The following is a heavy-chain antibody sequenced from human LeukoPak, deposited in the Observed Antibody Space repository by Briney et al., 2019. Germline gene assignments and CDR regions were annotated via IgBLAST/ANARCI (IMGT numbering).Heavy chain of an antibody. CDR3: ARSMTTVTTFGY. CDR1: GGSISSGGYY. Sequence: PSQTLSLTCTVSGGSISSGGYYWSWIRQPPGKGLEWIGYIYHSGSTYYNPSLKSRVTISVDTSKNQFSLKLSSVTAADTAVYYCARSMTTVTTFGYWGQGTLVTVSS. CDR2: IYHSGST. J-gene: IGHJ4*02. D-gene: IGHD4-17*01. V-gene: IGHV4-30-2*01.